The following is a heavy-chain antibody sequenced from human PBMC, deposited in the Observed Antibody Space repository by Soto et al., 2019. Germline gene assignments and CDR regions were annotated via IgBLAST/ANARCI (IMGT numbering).Heavy chain of an antibody. Sequence: EVRLLESGGGLVQPGGSLRLSCAASGFTFSSYAMRWVRQAPVKGLEWVSAISGSGGSTYYADSVKGRFTISRDNSRNTLYLQMNSLRGEDTAVYYCAGRGSGSYYDYWGQGTLVTGSS. CDR2: ISGSGGST. D-gene: IGHD1-26*01. CDR1: GFTFSSYA. V-gene: IGHV3-23*01. CDR3: AGRGSGSYYDY. J-gene: IGHJ4*02.